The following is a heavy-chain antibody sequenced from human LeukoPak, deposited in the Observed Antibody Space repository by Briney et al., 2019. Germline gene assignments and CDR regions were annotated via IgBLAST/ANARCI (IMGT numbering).Heavy chain of an antibody. CDR2: ISGSATAT. D-gene: IGHD6-19*01. V-gene: IGHV3-23*01. CDR1: GFTFSSYA. J-gene: IGHJ4*02. CDR3: AKKGGGGWYSYFDY. Sequence: PGGSLRLSCAASGFTFSSYAMTWVRQGPGKGLEWVAGISGSATATHYADSVKGRFTISRDNSQNTVYLQMNSLRAEDMAVYYCAKKGGGGWYSYFDYWGQGALVTVSS.